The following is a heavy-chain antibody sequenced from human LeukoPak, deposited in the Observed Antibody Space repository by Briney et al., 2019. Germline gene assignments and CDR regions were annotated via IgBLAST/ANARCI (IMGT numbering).Heavy chain of an antibody. Sequence: GASVKVSCKASGYTFTSYGISWVRQAPGQGLEWMGWISAYNGNTNYAQKLQGRVTMTTDTSTSTAYMELRSLRSDDTAVYYCAREGRRALGIAVAGTPDYWGQGTLVTVSS. J-gene: IGHJ4*02. D-gene: IGHD6-19*01. CDR1: GYTFTSYG. CDR2: ISAYNGNT. V-gene: IGHV1-18*01. CDR3: AREGRRALGIAVAGTPDY.